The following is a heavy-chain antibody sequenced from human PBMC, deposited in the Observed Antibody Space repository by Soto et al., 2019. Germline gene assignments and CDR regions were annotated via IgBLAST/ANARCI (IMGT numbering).Heavy chain of an antibody. CDR1: GYSFTVYW. J-gene: IGHJ6*02. D-gene: IGHD1-20*01. CDR3: ARYITRGYYYYGMDV. Sequence: PGESLKISCKGSGYSFTVYWISWVRQMPGKGLEWMGRIDPSDSYTNYSPSFQGHVTISADKSISTAYLQWSSLKASDTAMYYCARYITRGYYYYGMDVWGQGTTVTVSS. V-gene: IGHV5-10-1*01. CDR2: IDPSDSYT.